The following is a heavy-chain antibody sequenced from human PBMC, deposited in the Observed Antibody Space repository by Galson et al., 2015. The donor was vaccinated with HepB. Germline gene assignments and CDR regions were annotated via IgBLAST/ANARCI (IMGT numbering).Heavy chain of an antibody. CDR3: ARSPFSLRYGDYAFDY. J-gene: IGHJ4*02. V-gene: IGHV3-30*04. D-gene: IGHD4-17*01. CDR2: VSSDGSNE. Sequence: SLRLSCAASGFTFSSYSMHWVRQAPGKGLEWVAIVSSDGSNENYADSVEGRFTISRDRSKNTLYLQMNSLRAEDTAVYYCARSPFSLRYGDYAFDYWGQGTLVTVSS. CDR1: GFTFSSYS.